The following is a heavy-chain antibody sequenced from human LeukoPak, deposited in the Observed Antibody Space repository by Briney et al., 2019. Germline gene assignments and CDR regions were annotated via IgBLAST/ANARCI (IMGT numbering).Heavy chain of an antibody. CDR1: EFTFSSYS. CDR3: AGGNSCSGGSCSYYFDY. J-gene: IGHJ4*02. D-gene: IGHD2-15*01. CDR2: ISSSSSYI. Sequence: GGSLRLSCAASEFTFSSYSMSWVRQAPGKGLDWVSSISSSSSYIYYADSLKGRFTISRDNAKNSLYLQMNSLRAEDTAAYYCAGGNSCSGGSCSYYFDYWGQGTLVTVSS. V-gene: IGHV3-21*01.